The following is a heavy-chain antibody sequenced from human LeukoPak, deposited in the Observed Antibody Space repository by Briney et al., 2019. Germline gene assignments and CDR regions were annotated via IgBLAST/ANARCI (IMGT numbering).Heavy chain of an antibody. CDR3: APPPPLGYG. CDR1: GYSFSDYF. CDR2: LDPEDGRT. V-gene: IGHV1-69-2*01. J-gene: IGHJ4*02. D-gene: IGHD4-17*01. Sequence: ASVKVSCKASGYSFSDYFLHWMKQTPGKGPEWMGRLDPEDGRTIYAARFQGRLTITTDLSADTAYMELSGLRPDDTAVYYCAPPPPLGYGWGQGTLVTVSS.